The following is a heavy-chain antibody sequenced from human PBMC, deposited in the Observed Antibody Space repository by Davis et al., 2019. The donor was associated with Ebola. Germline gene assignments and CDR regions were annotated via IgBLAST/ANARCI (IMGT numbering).Heavy chain of an antibody. D-gene: IGHD3-16*01. CDR1: VITFSSYA. CDR2: ISGSGGST. V-gene: IGHV3-23*01. Sequence: GESLKISCTDSVITFSSYAMTWVRQAPGKGLEWVSAISGSGGSTYYAGSVKGRVTISRDNSKDTLYLQVNNLRAEDTALYYCAKSYGVTSGYFDFWGQGTLVTVSS. CDR3: AKSYGVTSGYFDF. J-gene: IGHJ4*02.